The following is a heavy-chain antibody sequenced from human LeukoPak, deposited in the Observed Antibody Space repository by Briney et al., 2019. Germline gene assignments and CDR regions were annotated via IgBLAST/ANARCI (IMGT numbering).Heavy chain of an antibody. CDR1: GYSISSGYY. Sequence: SETLSLTCTVSGYSISSGYYWGWIRQPAGKGLEWIGRIYTSGSTNYNPSLKSRVTMSVDTSKNQFSLKLSSVTAADTAVYYCARRDSYGPFDYWGQGTLVTVSS. J-gene: IGHJ4*02. V-gene: IGHV4-4*07. D-gene: IGHD5-18*01. CDR3: ARRDSYGPFDY. CDR2: IYTSGST.